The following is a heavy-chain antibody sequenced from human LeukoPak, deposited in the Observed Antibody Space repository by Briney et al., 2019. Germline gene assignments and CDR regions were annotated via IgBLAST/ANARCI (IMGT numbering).Heavy chain of an antibody. Sequence: PGGSLRLSCAASGTTFDSHYMTWVRQTPEKGLEWVANINQDGSEKNYVDSVKGRFTISRDNAKKSLYLQMNSLRAEDTAVYYCASAAGWESAYRGQGTLVTVSS. J-gene: IGHJ4*02. CDR1: GTTFDSHY. D-gene: IGHD1-26*01. CDR3: ASAAGWESAY. V-gene: IGHV3-7*01. CDR2: INQDGSEK.